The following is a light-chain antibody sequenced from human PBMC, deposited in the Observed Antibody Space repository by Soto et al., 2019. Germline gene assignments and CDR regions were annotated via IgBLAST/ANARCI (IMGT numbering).Light chain of an antibody. CDR2: DVS. CDR3: TSYATGSAYV. J-gene: IGLJ1*01. V-gene: IGLV2-18*02. Sequence: QSVLTQPPSVSGSPGQSVTISCTGTSSDVGGYNRVSWYQQPPGKAPNLLIYDVSNRPSGGSTRFSGSKSGNTASLTISGLQAEDEDDYYCTSYATGSAYVFGPGTKVTVL. CDR1: SSDVGGYNR.